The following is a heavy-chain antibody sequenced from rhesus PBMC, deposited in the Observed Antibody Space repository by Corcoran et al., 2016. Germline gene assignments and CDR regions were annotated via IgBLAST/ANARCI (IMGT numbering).Heavy chain of an antibody. CDR1: GGSISGYY. D-gene: IGHD1-44*01. J-gene: IGHJ4*01. V-gene: IGHV4-81*01. Sequence: QLQLQESGPGLVKPSETLSLTCAVSGGSISGYYWSWIRQPPGKGLEWIGNIDGNIAGTNSNPSLKSRVTISKDTSKNQFSRKLTSVTAADTAVYYCARGGGTAAFDYWGQGVLVTVSS. CDR2: IDGNIAGT. CDR3: ARGGGTAAFDY.